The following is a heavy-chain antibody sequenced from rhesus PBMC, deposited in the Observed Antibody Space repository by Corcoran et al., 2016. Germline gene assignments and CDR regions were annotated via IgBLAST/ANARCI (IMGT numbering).Heavy chain of an antibody. Sequence: QVQLQQWGEGLVKPSETLSLTCAVYGCSISGYYYWSWIRQPPGKGLEWIGYIYGNSASTNYNPSLKNRVTMSKDTSKNQFSLKLSSVTAADTAAYYCARDEGIAAGRRYFDLWGPGTPITISS. D-gene: IGHD6-13*01. V-gene: IGHV4-73*01. CDR3: ARDEGIAAGRRYFDL. CDR2: IYGNSAST. CDR1: GCSISGYYY. J-gene: IGHJ2*01.